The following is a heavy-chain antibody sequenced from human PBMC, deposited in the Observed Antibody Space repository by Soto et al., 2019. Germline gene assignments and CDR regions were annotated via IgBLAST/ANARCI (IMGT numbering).Heavy chain of an antibody. Sequence: PSETLSLTCTVAGGSISSYYWSWIRQPAGKGLEWVGRIYTSGSTNYSPSLKSRVTMSVDTSKIQFSLKLSSVTAADTAVYYCAGASITMVRRTPGRSAFDIWGQGTMVTVSS. CDR1: GGSISSYY. J-gene: IGHJ3*02. V-gene: IGHV4-4*07. CDR2: IYTSGST. D-gene: IGHD3-10*01. CDR3: AGASITMVRRTPGRSAFDI.